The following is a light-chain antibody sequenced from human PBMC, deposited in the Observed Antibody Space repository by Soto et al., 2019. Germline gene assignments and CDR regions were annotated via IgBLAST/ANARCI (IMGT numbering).Light chain of an antibody. CDR3: QHLKTYPQT. CDR2: SAS. Sequence: DIQITQSPASLSSSVGDRVTITCQASQDINKNLIWYQQKPGKPPKLLIYSASTLQSGVPSRFSGSGSGTEFTLTISSLQPEDFATYYCQHLKTYPQTFGQGTKVDI. J-gene: IGKJ1*01. V-gene: IGKV1-9*01. CDR1: QDINKN.